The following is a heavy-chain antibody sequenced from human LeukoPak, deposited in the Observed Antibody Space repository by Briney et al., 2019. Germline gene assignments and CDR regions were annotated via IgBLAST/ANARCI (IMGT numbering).Heavy chain of an antibody. CDR1: GFTFSSYW. Sequence: GRSLRLSCAASGFTFSSYWMSWVRQTPQKGLEWVANIKEDGSEKYYVDSVKGRFTISRENTKNSLYLQMNSLRADDTAVYYCARDHLGYSFDNWGQGTLVTVSS. J-gene: IGHJ4*02. CDR2: IKEDGSEK. V-gene: IGHV3-7*04. CDR3: ARDHLGYSFDN.